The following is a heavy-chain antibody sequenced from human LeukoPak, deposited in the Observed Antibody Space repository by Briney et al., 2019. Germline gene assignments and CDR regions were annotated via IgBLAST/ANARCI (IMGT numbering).Heavy chain of an antibody. J-gene: IGHJ3*02. CDR1: GGSISSYY. D-gene: IGHD3-22*01. CDR3: ARNSYYDNSGEGAFDI. CDR2: IFFTGNT. V-gene: IGHV4-59*12. Sequence: PSETLSLTCTVSGGSISSYYWSWIRQPPGEALQWIGYIFFTGNTNYNPSLRSRVTISIDTSKNQFSLQLSSVTAADTAVYYCARNSYYDNSGEGAFDIWGQGTMVTVSS.